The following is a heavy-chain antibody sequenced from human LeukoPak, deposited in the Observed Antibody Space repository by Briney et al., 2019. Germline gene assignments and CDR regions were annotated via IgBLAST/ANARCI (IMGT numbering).Heavy chain of an antibody. J-gene: IGHJ1*01. CDR3: ARVPLHDRNDYYYPH. CDR1: GYTFTDYG. V-gene: IGHV1-3*01. CDR2: INAGNGNA. Sequence: GASVKVSCKASGYTFTDYGMHWVRQAPGQRLEWMAWINAGNGNAKYSQKFQGRVTITRDTSASTAYMELSSLRSEDTAVYYCARVPLHDRNDYYYPHWGQGTVSPSPQ. D-gene: IGHD3-22*01.